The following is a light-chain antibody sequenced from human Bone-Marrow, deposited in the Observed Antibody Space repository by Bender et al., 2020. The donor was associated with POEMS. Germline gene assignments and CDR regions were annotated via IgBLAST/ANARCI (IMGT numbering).Light chain of an antibody. Sequence: QSVLTQSPSASGTPGQRVTISCSGSSSNIGSNTVCWYQQIPGTAPKLLIYRTDQRPSGVPDRFSGSKSGNTASLTISGLQAEDEADYYCCSYAGTRRVYVFGTGTRVTVL. V-gene: IGLV1-44*01. CDR2: RTD. J-gene: IGLJ1*01. CDR1: SSNIGSNT. CDR3: CSYAGTRRVYV.